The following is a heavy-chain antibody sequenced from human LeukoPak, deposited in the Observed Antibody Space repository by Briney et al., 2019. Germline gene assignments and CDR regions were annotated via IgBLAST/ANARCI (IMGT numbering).Heavy chain of an antibody. CDR1: GFTFSSYA. Sequence: PGRSLRLSCAASGFTFSSYAMHWVRQAPGKGLEWVAVIWYDGGYKYNADSVKGRFTISRDNSKNTLYLQMNSLRAEDTAVYYCAKADRTGSYSYHCMDVWGKGTTVTVSS. CDR2: IWYDGGYK. V-gene: IGHV3-33*03. D-gene: IGHD1-14*01. J-gene: IGHJ6*03. CDR3: AKADRTGSYSYHCMDV.